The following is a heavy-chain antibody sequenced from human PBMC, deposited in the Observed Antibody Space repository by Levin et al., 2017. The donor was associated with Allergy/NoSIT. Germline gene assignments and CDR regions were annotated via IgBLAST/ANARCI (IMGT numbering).Heavy chain of an antibody. CDR3: ARASYGADFDY. D-gene: IGHD4/OR15-4a*01. CDR2: ISYDGSNK. V-gene: IGHV3-30-3*01. J-gene: IGHJ4*02. CDR1: GFTFSSYA. Sequence: AGGSLRLSCAASGFTFSSYAMHWVRQAPGKGLEWVAVISYDGSNKYYADSVKGRFTISRDNSKNTLYLQMNSLRAEDTAVYYCARASYGADFDYWGQGTLVTVSS.